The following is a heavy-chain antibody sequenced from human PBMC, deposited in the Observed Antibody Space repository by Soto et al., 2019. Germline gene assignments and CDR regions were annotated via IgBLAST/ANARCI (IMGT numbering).Heavy chain of an antibody. CDR1: GYTFTSYA. CDR2: INAGNGNT. J-gene: IGHJ4*02. V-gene: IGHV1-3*01. Sequence: ASVKVSCKASGYTFTSYAMHWVRQAPGQRLEWMGWINAGNGNTKYSQRFRGRVTITRDTSASTAYMELSSLRSEDTAVYYCARSPGGPMTPGDYWGQGTLLTVSS. D-gene: IGHD3-10*01. CDR3: ARSPGGPMTPGDY.